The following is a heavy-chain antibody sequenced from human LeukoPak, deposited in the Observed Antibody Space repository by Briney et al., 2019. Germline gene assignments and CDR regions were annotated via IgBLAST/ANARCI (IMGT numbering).Heavy chain of an antibody. CDR3: ARSGITMVRGGYFAY. J-gene: IGHJ4*02. CDR2: INHSGST. CDR1: GGSFSGYY. Sequence: SETLSLTCAVYGGSFSGYYWSWIRQPPGKGLEWIGEINHSGSTNYNPSLKSRVTISVDTAKNQFSLKLSSVTAADTGVYYCARSGITMVRGGYFAYWGQRTLVTVSS. D-gene: IGHD3-10*01. V-gene: IGHV4-34*01.